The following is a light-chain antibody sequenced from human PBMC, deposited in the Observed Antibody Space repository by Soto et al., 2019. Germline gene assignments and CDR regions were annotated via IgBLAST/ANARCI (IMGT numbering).Light chain of an antibody. CDR1: QTVSSSN. CDR2: GES. V-gene: IGKV3-20*01. Sequence: EIVLTQSPGTLSLSPGERATLSCRASQTVSSSNLAWYQQKPGQAPKVLIYGESSRATGIPDRFSGSGSGTDFTLNISRLEPEDFAVYYCQQYGSSPRKFGEGTRVEIK. CDR3: QQYGSSPRK. J-gene: IGKJ1*01.